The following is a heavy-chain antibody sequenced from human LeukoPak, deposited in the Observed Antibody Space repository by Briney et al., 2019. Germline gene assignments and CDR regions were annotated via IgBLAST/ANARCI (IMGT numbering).Heavy chain of an antibody. V-gene: IGHV3-23*01. D-gene: IGHD6-6*01. CDR2: ISGSGGST. Sequence: GGSLRLSCAASGFTFSSYAMSWVRQAPGKGLEWVSAISGSGGSTYYADSVKGRFTISRDNSKNTLYLQMNSLRAEDTAVYYCAKSKRYSSSSFGPTGDYWGQGTLVTVSS. J-gene: IGHJ4*02. CDR1: GFTFSSYA. CDR3: AKSKRYSSSSFGPTGDY.